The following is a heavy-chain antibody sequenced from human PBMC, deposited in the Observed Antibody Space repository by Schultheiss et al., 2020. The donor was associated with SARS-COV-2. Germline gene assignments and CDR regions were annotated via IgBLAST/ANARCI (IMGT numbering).Heavy chain of an antibody. V-gene: IGHV2-26*01. CDR2: IFSNDEK. J-gene: IGHJ6*02. CDR1: GGSISSYYW. CDR3: ARDAGYSSGGPNHYYYYYGMDV. Sequence: ETLSLTCTVSGGSISSYYWSWIRQHPGKALEWLAHIFSNDEKSYSTSLKSRLTISKDTSKSQVVLTMTNMDPVDTATYYCARDAGYSSGGPNHYYYYYGMDVWGQGTTVTVSS. D-gene: IGHD6-19*01.